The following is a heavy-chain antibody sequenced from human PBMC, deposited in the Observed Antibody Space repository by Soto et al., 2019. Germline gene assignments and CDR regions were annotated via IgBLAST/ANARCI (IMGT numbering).Heavy chain of an antibody. CDR2: IIPIFGTA. CDR1: GGTFSSYA. Sequence: SVKVSCKASGGTFSSYAISWVRQAPGQGLEWMGGIIPIFGTANYAQKFQGRVTITADKSTSTAYMELSSLRSEDTAVYYCAREGPLAYCGGDCPPSYAFDIWGQGTMVTVSS. J-gene: IGHJ3*02. D-gene: IGHD2-21*02. CDR3: AREGPLAYCGGDCPPSYAFDI. V-gene: IGHV1-69*06.